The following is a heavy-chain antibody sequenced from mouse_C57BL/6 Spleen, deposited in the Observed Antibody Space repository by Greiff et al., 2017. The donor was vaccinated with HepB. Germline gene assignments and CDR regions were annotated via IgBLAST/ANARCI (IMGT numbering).Heavy chain of an antibody. V-gene: IGHV1-72*01. D-gene: IGHD2-4*01. CDR2: LDTNSGGT. CDR1: GYTFTSYW. Sequence: AQLQLPGAELVKPGASAKLSCKASGYTFTSYWMHWVKQRPGRGPEWIGRLDTNSGGTKYNEKFKSKATLTVDKPSSTAYMQLSSLTSEDTAVYYCARSMDVYDYSGYFDVWGRGTTDTVSS. CDR3: ARSMDVYDYSGYFDV. J-gene: IGHJ1*03.